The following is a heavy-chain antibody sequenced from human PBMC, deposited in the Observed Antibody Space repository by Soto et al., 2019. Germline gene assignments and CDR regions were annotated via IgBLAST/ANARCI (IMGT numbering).Heavy chain of an antibody. CDR2: IYHSGST. Sequence: SETLSLTCAVSGGSISSINWWSWVRQPPGKGLEWIGEIYHSGSTNYNPSLKSRVTISVDKSKNQFSLKLSSVTAADTAVYYCARLRKELVTNAFDIWGQGTMVTVSS. V-gene: IGHV4-4*02. CDR3: ARLRKELVTNAFDI. J-gene: IGHJ3*02. CDR1: GGSISSINW. D-gene: IGHD3-9*01.